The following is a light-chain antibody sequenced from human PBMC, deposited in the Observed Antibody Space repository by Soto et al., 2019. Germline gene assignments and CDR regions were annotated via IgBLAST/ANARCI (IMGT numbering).Light chain of an antibody. CDR3: QQYGSSGGIT. CDR1: QSVSSN. CDR2: GAS. Sequence: EIVMTQSPATLSVSPGEGATLSCRASQSVSSNLAWYQQRPGQAPRLLIYGASSRATGIPARFSGSGSGTDFTLTITRLEPEDSAMYYCQQYGSSGGITFGHGTRLEI. J-gene: IGKJ5*01. V-gene: IGKV3-20*01.